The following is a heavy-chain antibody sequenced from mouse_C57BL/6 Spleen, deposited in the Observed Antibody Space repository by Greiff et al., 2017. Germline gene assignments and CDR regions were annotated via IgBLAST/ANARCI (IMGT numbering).Heavy chain of an antibody. CDR1: GFNIKDDY. Sequence: EVQLQQSGAELVRPGASVKLSCTASGFNIKDDYMHWVKQRPEQGLEWIGWIDPENGDTEYASKFQGKATITADTSSNTAYLHLSSLTSEDTAVYYCTTAQGFAYWGQGTLVTVSA. J-gene: IGHJ3*01. CDR2: IDPENGDT. D-gene: IGHD3-2*02. CDR3: TTAQGFAY. V-gene: IGHV14-4*01.